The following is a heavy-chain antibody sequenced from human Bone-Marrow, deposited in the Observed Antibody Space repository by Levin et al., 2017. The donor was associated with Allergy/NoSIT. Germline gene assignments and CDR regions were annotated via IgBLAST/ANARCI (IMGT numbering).Heavy chain of an antibody. CDR3: ARGGGDSGSTGDPLYNGMDV. J-gene: IGHJ6*02. D-gene: IGHD5-12*01. CDR1: GYSFSDNY. CDR2: INAKSGDT. Sequence: GESLKISCKASGYSFSDNYIHWVLQAPGQGLEWLGWINAKSGDTKYAQMFQGRVVMSRDTSIDTAYMDLSNLGSDDTAVYYCARGGGDSGSTGDPLYNGMDVWGQGTTVSVSS. V-gene: IGHV1-2*02.